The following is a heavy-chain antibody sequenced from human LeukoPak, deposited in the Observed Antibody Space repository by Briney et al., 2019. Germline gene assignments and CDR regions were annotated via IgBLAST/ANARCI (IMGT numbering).Heavy chain of an antibody. Sequence: GGSLRLSCAASGFTVSSKYMSWVRQAPGKGLEWVSVIFSGDDTYYADSVKGRFTISRGSSENTLYLQMNSLRAEDTAVYYCARDFGRGYCSSNNCYGWFDPRGQGTLVTVSS. CDR1: GFTVSSKY. V-gene: IGHV3-66*01. CDR3: ARDFGRGYCSSNNCYGWFDP. CDR2: IFSGDDT. J-gene: IGHJ5*02. D-gene: IGHD2-2*01.